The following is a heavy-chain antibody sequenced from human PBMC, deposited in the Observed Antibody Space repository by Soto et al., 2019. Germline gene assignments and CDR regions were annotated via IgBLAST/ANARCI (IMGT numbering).Heavy chain of an antibody. V-gene: IGHV1-46*03. CDR2: INPFDGSR. J-gene: IGHJ4*02. CDR3: SRVDPGETSPFDH. D-gene: IGHD3-10*01. CDR1: GYTFTSYY. Sequence: GASAKVSCKASGYTFTSYYIHWVRQAPGQGLEWMGWINPFDGSRMFAQSFQGRVTMTRDTSTSTVYMEVSSLRSEDTAVYYCSRVDPGETSPFDHWGQGTLVTVSS.